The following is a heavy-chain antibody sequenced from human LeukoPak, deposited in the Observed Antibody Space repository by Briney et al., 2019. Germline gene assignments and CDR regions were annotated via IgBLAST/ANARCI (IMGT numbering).Heavy chain of an antibody. J-gene: IGHJ4*02. CDR3: AAREMAVSYYFDY. CDR1: GFTFTSSA. V-gene: IGHV1-58*02. D-gene: IGHD5-24*01. CDR2: IVVGSGNT. Sequence: SVKVSCKASGFTFTSSAMQWGRQARGQRLEWIGWIVVGSGNTNYAQKFQERVTITRDMSTSTVYMELSSLRSEDTAVYYCAAREMAVSYYFDYWGQGTLVTVSS.